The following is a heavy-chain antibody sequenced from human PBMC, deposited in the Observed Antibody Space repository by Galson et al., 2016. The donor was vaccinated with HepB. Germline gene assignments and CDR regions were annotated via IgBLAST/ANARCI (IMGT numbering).Heavy chain of an antibody. Sequence: SLRLSCAASGFTFSNAWMSWVRQAPGKGLEWGGRIKSKTDGGTTDYAAPVKGRFSISRDDSKNTLYLQMNSVKTEDTAVYYCRYGMDVWGQGPTVTVSS. J-gene: IGHJ6*02. V-gene: IGHV3-15*01. CDR3: RYGMDV. CDR1: GFTFSNAW. CDR2: IKSKTDGGTT.